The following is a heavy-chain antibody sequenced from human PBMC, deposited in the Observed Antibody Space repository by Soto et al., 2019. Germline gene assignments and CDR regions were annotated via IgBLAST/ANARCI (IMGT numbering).Heavy chain of an antibody. Sequence: LRLSCAASGFTFSSYWMSWVRQAPGKGLEWVANIKQDGSEKYYVDSVKGRFTISRDNAKNSLYLQMNSLRAEDTAVYYCARVDHYYDSSGYYSYFDYWGQGTLVTVSS. D-gene: IGHD3-22*01. CDR2: IKQDGSEK. CDR1: GFTFSSYW. CDR3: ARVDHYYDSSGYYSYFDY. J-gene: IGHJ4*02. V-gene: IGHV3-7*03.